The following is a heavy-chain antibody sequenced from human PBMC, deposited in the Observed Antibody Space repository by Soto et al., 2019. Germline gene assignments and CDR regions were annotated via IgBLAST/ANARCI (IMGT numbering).Heavy chain of an antibody. CDR1: GFTFSSYG. Sequence: GGSLRLSCAASGFTFSSYGMSWVRQAPGKGLEWVSGISGSGGSTYYADSVKGRFTISRDNSKNSLYLQMNSLTAEDTGVYYCSKDALCSGCPKSYFNYSGQGTVVTGSS. D-gene: IGHD6-19*01. CDR2: ISGSGGST. CDR3: SKDALCSGCPKSYFNY. J-gene: IGHJ4*02. V-gene: IGHV3-23*01.